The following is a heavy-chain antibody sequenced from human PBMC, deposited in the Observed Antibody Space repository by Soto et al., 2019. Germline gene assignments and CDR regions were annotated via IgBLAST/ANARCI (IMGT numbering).Heavy chain of an antibody. CDR3: AKDPSELHLDY. CDR1: GFTFSNYA. D-gene: IGHD1-26*01. J-gene: IGHJ4*02. V-gene: IGHV3-30*18. CDR2: ISFDGTNK. Sequence: QVRLVESGGGVVQPGRSLRLSCAASGFTFSNYAMHWVRQAPGKGLEWLALISFDGTNKYYSDSVKGRFTISRDSYKNTLYLQTNSLRPEDTAVYYCAKDPSELHLDYWGQGTLVTVSS.